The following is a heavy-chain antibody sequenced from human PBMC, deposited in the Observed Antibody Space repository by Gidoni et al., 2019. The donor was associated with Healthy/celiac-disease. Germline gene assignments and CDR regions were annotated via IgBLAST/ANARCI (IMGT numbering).Heavy chain of an antibody. D-gene: IGHD5-18*01. CDR1: GFTFSSYA. CDR3: AQTTSGYSYPFDY. CDR2: ISGSGGST. Sequence: EVQLLESGGGLVQPGGSLRLSCAASGFTFSSYAMSWVRQAPGKGLEWVSAISGSGGSTYYADSVKGRFTISRDNSKNTLYLQMNSLRAEDTAVYYCAQTTSGYSYPFDYWGQGTLVTVSS. V-gene: IGHV3-23*01. J-gene: IGHJ4*02.